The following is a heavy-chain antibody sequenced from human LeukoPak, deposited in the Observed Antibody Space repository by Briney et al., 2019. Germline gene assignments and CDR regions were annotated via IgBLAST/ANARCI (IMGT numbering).Heavy chain of an antibody. Sequence: SETLSLTCTVSGGSISSSSYYWGWIRQPPGKGLEWIGSIYYSGSTYYNPSLKSRVTISVDTSKNQFSLKLSSVTAADTAVYYCARLGNDYGGNLDWFDPWGQGTLVTVSS. D-gene: IGHD4-17*01. CDR2: IYYSGST. CDR3: ARLGNDYGGNLDWFDP. CDR1: GGSISSSSYY. J-gene: IGHJ5*02. V-gene: IGHV4-39*07.